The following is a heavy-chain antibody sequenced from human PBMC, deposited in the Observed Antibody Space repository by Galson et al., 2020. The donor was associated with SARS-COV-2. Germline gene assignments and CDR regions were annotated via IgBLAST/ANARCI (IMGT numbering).Heavy chain of an antibody. CDR1: GFTFSSYA. CDR3: AKLHRDSSGFDY. J-gene: IGHJ4*02. V-gene: IGHV3-23*01. D-gene: IGHD3-22*01. Sequence: GESLKISCAASGFTFSSYAMNWLRQAPGKGLEWVSGISGSGSATYFAGSVKGRFTISRDNSQNTLYLQMNGLRAEDTAIYYCAKLHRDSSGFDYWGQGTLVNVSA. CDR2: ISGSGSAT.